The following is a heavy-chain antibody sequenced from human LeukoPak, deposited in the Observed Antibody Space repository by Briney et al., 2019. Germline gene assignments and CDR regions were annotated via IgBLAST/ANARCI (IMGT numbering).Heavy chain of an antibody. J-gene: IGHJ4*02. D-gene: IGHD3-10*01. CDR2: MNPNSGNT. Sequence: ASVKVSCKASGYTFTSYDINWVRQATGQGLEWMGWMNPNSGNTGYAQKFQGRVTITRDTSISTTYMELSSLRSEDTAVYYCVRGSTYYFDYWGQGTLVTVSS. V-gene: IGHV1-8*03. CDR1: GYTFTSYD. CDR3: VRGSTYYFDY.